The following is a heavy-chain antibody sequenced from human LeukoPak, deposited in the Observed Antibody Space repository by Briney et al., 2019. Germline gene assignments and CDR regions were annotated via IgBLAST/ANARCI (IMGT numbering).Heavy chain of an antibody. CDR2: IYYSGST. Sequence: SETLSLTCTVSGGSISSSSYYWGWIRQPPGKGLEWIGSIYYSGSTYYNPSLKSRVTISVDTSKNQFSLKLSSVTAADTAVYYCARGKYYYGSGSLILWFDPWGQGTLVTVSS. J-gene: IGHJ5*02. CDR1: GGSISSSSYY. V-gene: IGHV4-39*07. D-gene: IGHD3-10*01. CDR3: ARGKYYYGSGSLILWFDP.